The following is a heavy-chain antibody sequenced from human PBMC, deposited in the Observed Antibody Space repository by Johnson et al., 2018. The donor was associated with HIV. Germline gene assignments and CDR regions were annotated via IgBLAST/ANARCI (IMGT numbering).Heavy chain of an antibody. CDR1: GFTFDDYA. CDR2: ISWNSGSI. V-gene: IGHV3-9*01. Sequence: VQLVESGGGLVQPGRSLRLSCAASGFTFDDYAMHWVRQAPGKGLEWVSGISWNSGSIGYVDSVRGRFTISRDNAKNTLYLQMNSLRAEDTAVYYCAKESETYVGSCYTTSDAFDIWGQGTMVTVSS. J-gene: IGHJ3*02. CDR3: AKESETYVGSCYTTSDAFDI. D-gene: IGHD2-15*01.